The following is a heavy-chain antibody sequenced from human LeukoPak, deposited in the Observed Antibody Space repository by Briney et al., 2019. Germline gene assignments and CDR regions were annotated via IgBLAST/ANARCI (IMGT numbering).Heavy chain of an antibody. CDR3: ARRPTVTTPLTA. V-gene: IGHV3-48*03. CDR1: GFTFSSYE. Sequence: PGGSLRLSCAASGFTFSSYEMNWVRQAPGKGLEWVSYISSSGNTIYYADSVKGRFTISRDNAKNSLYLQMNSLRAEDTAVYYCARRPTVTTPLTAWGQGTLVTVSS. D-gene: IGHD4-17*01. J-gene: IGHJ5*02. CDR2: ISSSGNTI.